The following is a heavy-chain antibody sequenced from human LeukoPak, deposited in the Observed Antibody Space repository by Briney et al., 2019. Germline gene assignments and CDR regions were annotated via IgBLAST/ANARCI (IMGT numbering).Heavy chain of an antibody. Sequence: SETLSLTCTVSGGSISSYYWSWIRQPAGKGLEWIGRIYTSGSTNYNPSLKSRVTISVDTSKNQFSLKLSSVTAADTAVYYCARHVAKRYSYPSGDAFDIWGQGTMVTVSS. CDR1: GGSISSYY. CDR2: IYTSGST. D-gene: IGHD5-18*01. J-gene: IGHJ3*02. CDR3: ARHVAKRYSYPSGDAFDI. V-gene: IGHV4-4*07.